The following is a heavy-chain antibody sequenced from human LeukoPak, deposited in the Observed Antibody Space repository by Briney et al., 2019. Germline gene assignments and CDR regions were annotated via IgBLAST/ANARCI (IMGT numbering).Heavy chain of an antibody. D-gene: IGHD4-17*01. V-gene: IGHV3-21*01. CDR2: IDPSSTYI. Sequence: GGSLRLSCSASRFTFSSYSMNWVRQAPGKGLEWVSSIDPSSTYIYYADSVKGRFTISRDNAQNSLYLQMNSLRAEDTAVYYCTRRSFGDYEYWGQGTLVTVSS. J-gene: IGHJ4*02. CDR1: RFTFSSYS. CDR3: TRRSFGDYEY.